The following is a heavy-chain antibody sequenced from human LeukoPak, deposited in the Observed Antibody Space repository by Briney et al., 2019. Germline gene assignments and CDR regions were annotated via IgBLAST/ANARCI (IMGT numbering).Heavy chain of an antibody. J-gene: IGHJ4*02. D-gene: IGHD3-22*01. CDR3: ARHSPISSVVVDPHYFDY. Sequence: QAGRSLRLSCAASGFTFSSYGMHWVRQAPGKGLEWVAFIRYDGSNKYYADSVKGRFTISRDNSKNTLYLQMNSLRAEDTAVYFCARHSPISSVVVDPHYFDYWGQGTLVTVSS. CDR2: IRYDGSNK. CDR1: GFTFSSYG. V-gene: IGHV3-30*02.